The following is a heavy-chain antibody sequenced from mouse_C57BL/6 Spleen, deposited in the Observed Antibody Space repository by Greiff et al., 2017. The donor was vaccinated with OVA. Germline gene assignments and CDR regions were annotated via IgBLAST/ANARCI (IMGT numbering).Heavy chain of an antibody. V-gene: IGHV1-55*01. CDR3: ASVSGGSSYDYYAMDY. CDR1: GYTFTSYW. D-gene: IGHD1-1*01. J-gene: IGHJ4*01. Sequence: QVQLQQPGAELVKPGASVKMSCKASGYTFTSYWITWVKQRPGQGLEWIGDLYPGSGSTNYNEKFKSKATLTVDTSSSTAYMQLSSLTSEDSAVYYCASVSGGSSYDYYAMDYWGQGTSVTVSS. CDR2: LYPGSGST.